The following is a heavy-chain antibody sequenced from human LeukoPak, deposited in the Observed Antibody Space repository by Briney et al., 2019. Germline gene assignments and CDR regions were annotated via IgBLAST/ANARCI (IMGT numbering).Heavy chain of an antibody. D-gene: IGHD6-6*01. CDR1: GYTFIGYY. CDR3: AREGGSSSAEYFQH. J-gene: IGHJ1*01. CDR2: INPNSGGT. V-gene: IGHV1-2*02. Sequence: GASVKVSCKASGYTFIGYYMHWVRQAPGQGLEWMGWINPNSGGTNYALKFQGRVTMIRDTSISTAYMELSRLRSDDTAMYYCAREGGSSSAEYFQHWSQGTLVTVSS.